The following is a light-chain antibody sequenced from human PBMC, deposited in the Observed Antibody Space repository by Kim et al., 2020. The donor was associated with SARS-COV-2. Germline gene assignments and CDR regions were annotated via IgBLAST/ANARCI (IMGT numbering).Light chain of an antibody. CDR1: QSVSINY. J-gene: IGKJ1*01. Sequence: EIVFTQSPGTLSLSPGERATLSCRASQSVSINYLAWYQQKPGQAPRLLIYGASSRATGIPDRFSGSGSGTDFTLTITRLEPEDFAVYYCQQYSSSPATFGQGTKVDIK. CDR3: QQYSSSPAT. V-gene: IGKV3-20*01. CDR2: GAS.